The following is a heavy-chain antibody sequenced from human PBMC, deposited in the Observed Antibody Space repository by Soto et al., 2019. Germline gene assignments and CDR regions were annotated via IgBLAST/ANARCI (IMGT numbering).Heavy chain of an antibody. J-gene: IGHJ5*02. CDR2: ISSGGKTT. CDR3: ARNYIIYYDGSRAHYS. V-gene: IGHV3-48*03. Sequence: EVQLVESGGGLVQSGGSLRLSCVASGFTFSSFEMNWVRQAPGKGLEWISYISSGGKTTYYADSVKGRFTISRDNAKNSLYLQMISLRAEDAAVYYCARNYIIYYDGSRAHYSWGRGSLVTVSS. D-gene: IGHD3-22*01. CDR1: GFTFSSFE.